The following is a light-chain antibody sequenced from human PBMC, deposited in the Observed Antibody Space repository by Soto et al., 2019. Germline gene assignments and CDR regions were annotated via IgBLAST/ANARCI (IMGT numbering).Light chain of an antibody. CDR1: SANIGSNT. Sequence: QSVLTQPPSASGTTGQRVTISCSGRSANIGSNTVNWYQQLPGTAPKLLIYSNNQRPSGVLDRFSGSKSGTSDSLAISVFQSEEEADFYCAAWDDSRNTYVCGAGTKVTVL. CDR2: SNN. CDR3: AAWDDSRNTYV. V-gene: IGLV1-44*01. J-gene: IGLJ1*01.